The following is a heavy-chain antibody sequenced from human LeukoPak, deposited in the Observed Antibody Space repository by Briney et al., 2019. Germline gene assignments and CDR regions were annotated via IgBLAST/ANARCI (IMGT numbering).Heavy chain of an antibody. V-gene: IGHV4-30-2*01. J-gene: IGHJ4*02. D-gene: IGHD5-12*01. CDR3: ARAIVAAYYFDY. CDR1: GGSISSGGYS. Sequence: PSQTLSLTCAVSGGSISSGGYSWSWIRQPPGKGLEWIGYIYHSGSTYYNPSLKGRVTISVDRSKNQFSLKLSSVTAADTAVYYCARAIVAAYYFDYWGQGTLVTVSS. CDR2: IYHSGST.